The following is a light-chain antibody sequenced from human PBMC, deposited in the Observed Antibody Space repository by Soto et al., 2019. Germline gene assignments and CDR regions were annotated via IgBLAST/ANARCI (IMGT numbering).Light chain of an antibody. V-gene: IGKV1-39*01. CDR1: KSINTY. CDR2: GAS. J-gene: IGKJ1*01. CDR3: QERYSFIWGT. Sequence: DIQMTQSPSSVSASVGDRVTSTCRTSKSINTYLHWYQQKKGKAPTLQIDGASSWQRRVRLRFSGSGSGTDFTLLINTLPHEDFAAYYCQERYSFIWGTCGQGTKVEIK.